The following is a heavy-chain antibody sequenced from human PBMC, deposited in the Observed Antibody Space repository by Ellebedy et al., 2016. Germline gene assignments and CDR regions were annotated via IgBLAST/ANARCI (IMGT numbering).Heavy chain of an antibody. Sequence: ASVKVSCKASGYTFTGYYIHWVRQAPGQGLEWLGWINPNSGDTHYAQQFQGWVTMTRDTSITTAYMELSRLRSDDTAVYYCAKDFYGSGSRDAFDIWGQGTMVTVSS. CDR2: INPNSGDT. CDR1: GYTFTGYY. J-gene: IGHJ3*02. CDR3: AKDFYGSGSRDAFDI. V-gene: IGHV1-2*04. D-gene: IGHD3-10*01.